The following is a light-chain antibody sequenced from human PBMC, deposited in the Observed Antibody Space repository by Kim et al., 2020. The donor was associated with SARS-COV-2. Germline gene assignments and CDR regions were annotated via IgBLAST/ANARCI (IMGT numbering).Light chain of an antibody. CDR1: SSDVGAVHY. Sequence: SLGHAITISCTGGSSDVGAVHYVSWYRLNPGKAPKLMIYDVTLRPSGVSNRFSGSKSGDTASLTISGLQAEDEADYYCSTYTDSVMFGGGTQLTVL. CDR2: DVT. J-gene: IGLJ3*02. CDR3: STYTDSVM. V-gene: IGLV2-14*03.